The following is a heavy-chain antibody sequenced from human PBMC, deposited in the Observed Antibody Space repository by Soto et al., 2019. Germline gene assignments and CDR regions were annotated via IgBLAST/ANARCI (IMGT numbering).Heavy chain of an antibody. CDR1: GYTFTSYA. V-gene: IGHV1-3*01. Sequence: GASVKVSCKASGYTFTSYAMHWVRQAPGQRLEWMGWINAGNGNTKYSQKFQGRVTITRDISASTAYMELSSLRSEDTAVYYCARGPGGPDGPGDYWGQGTLVTVSS. J-gene: IGHJ4*02. D-gene: IGHD2-15*01. CDR2: INAGNGNT. CDR3: ARGPGGPDGPGDY.